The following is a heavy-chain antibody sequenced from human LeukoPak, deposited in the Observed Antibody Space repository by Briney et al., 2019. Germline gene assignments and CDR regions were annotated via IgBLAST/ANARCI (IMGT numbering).Heavy chain of an antibody. CDR1: GLTFSSFT. V-gene: IGHV3-23*01. Sequence: GGSLRLSCAASGLTFSSFTMNWVRQAPGEGLEWVSSISGSDGSSHYADFVKGRFTISRDNSKNTLHLQMNSLRAEDTAIYYCAKSLGVGGYTRYKGFDQWGQGTLVTVSS. J-gene: IGHJ4*02. CDR3: AKSLGVGGYTRYKGFDQ. D-gene: IGHD3-16*02. CDR2: ISGSDGSS.